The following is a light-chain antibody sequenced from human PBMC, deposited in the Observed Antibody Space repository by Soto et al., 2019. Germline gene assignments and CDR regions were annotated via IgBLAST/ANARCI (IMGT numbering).Light chain of an antibody. CDR3: QNYGS. CDR1: QNVNSN. CDR2: GAS. J-gene: IGKJ5*01. V-gene: IGKV3-20*01. Sequence: EIVMTQSPATLSVSPGERATLSCRASQNVNSNLAWYQQKPGQAPRLLIYGASSRATGIPDRFSGSGSGTDFTLTISRLEPEDFAVYYCQNYGSFGQGTRLEIK.